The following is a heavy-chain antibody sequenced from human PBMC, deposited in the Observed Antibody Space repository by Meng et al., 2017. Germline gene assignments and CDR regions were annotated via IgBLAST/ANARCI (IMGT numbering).Heavy chain of an antibody. CDR1: GGSISSGGYY. J-gene: IGHJ3*02. V-gene: IGHV4-31*03. D-gene: IGHD5-24*01. CDR3: ARDQGWLPFRDAFNI. Sequence: QEPGPGLVKPSQTLSLTCTVSGGSISSGGYYWSWIRQHPGKGLEWIGYIYYSGSTYYNPSLKSRVTISVDTSKNQFSLKLSSVTAADTAVYYCARDQGWLPFRDAFNIWGQGTMVTVSS. CDR2: IYYSGST.